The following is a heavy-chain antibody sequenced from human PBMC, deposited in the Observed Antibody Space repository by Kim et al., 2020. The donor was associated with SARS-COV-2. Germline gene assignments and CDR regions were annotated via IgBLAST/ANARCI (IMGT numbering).Heavy chain of an antibody. J-gene: IGHJ4*02. V-gene: IGHV1-18*01. CDR3: ARSMTYFDY. CDR2: ISAYNGNT. Sequence: ISAYNGNTNYAQKLQGRVTMTTDTSTSTAYMELRSLRSDDTAVYYCARSMTYFDYWGQGTLVTVSS. D-gene: IGHD2-21*02.